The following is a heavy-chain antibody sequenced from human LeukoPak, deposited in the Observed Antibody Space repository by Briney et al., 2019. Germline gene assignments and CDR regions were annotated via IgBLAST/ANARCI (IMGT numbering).Heavy chain of an antibody. D-gene: IGHD4-23*01. CDR3: AKDLGSVVTPPSLDY. Sequence: PAGSLRLSCAASGFTFSSYAMSWVRQAPGKGLEWVSSASGSGGSTYYADSVKGRFTISRDNSKNTLYLQMNSMRAEDTAVYYCAKDLGSVVTPPSLDYWGQGTLVTVSS. V-gene: IGHV3-23*01. CDR1: GFTFSSYA. CDR2: ASGSGGST. J-gene: IGHJ4*02.